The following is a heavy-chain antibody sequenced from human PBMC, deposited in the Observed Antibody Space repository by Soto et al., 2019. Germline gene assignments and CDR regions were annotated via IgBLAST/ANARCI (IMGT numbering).Heavy chain of an antibody. CDR2: ISSSGGTT. D-gene: IGHD6-19*01. J-gene: IGHJ4*02. Sequence: LRLSFAASGFTFSSYAMSWVRQAPGKGLEWVSAISSSGGTTHYADSVKGRFIISRDNSKNTLYLQMNSLRAEDTAVYYCAKPGYLEQWLVRGYFDYWGQGAMVTVSS. CDR3: AKPGYLEQWLVRGYFDY. CDR1: GFTFSSYA. V-gene: IGHV3-23*01.